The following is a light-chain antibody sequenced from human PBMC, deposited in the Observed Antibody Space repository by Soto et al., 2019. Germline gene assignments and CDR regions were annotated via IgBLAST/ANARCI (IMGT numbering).Light chain of an antibody. Sequence: IQMTQSPTSLSASVGDRVIITCRASQDIRNFVAWYQQKPGKAPKLLIYAASTLQSGVPSRFSGSGSGTDFTLTINSLQPEDVATYSCQKYSSVPVFGPGTKVEIK. CDR3: QKYSSVPV. CDR2: AAS. CDR1: QDIRNF. J-gene: IGKJ3*01. V-gene: IGKV1-27*01.